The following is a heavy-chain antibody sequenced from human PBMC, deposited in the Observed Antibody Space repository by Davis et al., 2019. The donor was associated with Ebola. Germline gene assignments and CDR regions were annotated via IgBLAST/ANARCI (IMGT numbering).Heavy chain of an antibody. D-gene: IGHD6-19*01. CDR1: GGSISSHY. CDR2: IYTSGRT. Sequence: PSETLSLTCTVSGGSISSHYWSWIRQPAGKGLEWIGRIYTSGRTNYNPSLKSRVTMSVDTSKNQFSPKLSSVTAADTAVYYCARRVAVAASLYYYGMDVWGQGTTVTVSS. CDR3: ARRVAVAASLYYYGMDV. J-gene: IGHJ6*02. V-gene: IGHV4-4*07.